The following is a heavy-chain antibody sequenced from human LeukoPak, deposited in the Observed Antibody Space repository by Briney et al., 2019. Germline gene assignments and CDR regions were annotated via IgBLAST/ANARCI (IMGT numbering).Heavy chain of an antibody. D-gene: IGHD6-19*01. J-gene: IGHJ4*02. V-gene: IGHV3-9*01. CDR2: ITWNSDTI. Sequence: GGSLRLSCAASGFTFDDYAMHWVRQAPGKGLEWVSGITWNSDTIGYADSVKGRFTISRDNAKNSLYPQMNSLRAEDTALYYCAKDHLAVAGTAMRFEYWGQGTLVTVSS. CDR3: AKDHLAVAGTAMRFEY. CDR1: GFTFDDYA.